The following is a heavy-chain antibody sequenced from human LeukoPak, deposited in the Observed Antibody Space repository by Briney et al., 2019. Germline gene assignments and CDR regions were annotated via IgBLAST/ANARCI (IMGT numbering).Heavy chain of an antibody. CDR1: GFTFSSYA. V-gene: IGHV3-21*01. J-gene: IGHJ1*01. Sequence: PGRSVRLSCAASGFTFSSYAMSWVRQAPGKGLGWVSDISTSGNYIYYADSVKGRFTISRDNAKNSLYLQMHSVRAEDTALYSCARGAHKSGGTHEDRGQLILVTVSS. CDR2: ISTSGNYI. D-gene: IGHD2-15*01. CDR3: ARGAHKSGGTHED.